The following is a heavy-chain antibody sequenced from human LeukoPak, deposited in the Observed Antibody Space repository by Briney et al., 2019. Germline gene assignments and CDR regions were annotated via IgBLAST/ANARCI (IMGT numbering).Heavy chain of an antibody. CDR1: GYTFTSYG. CDR2: ISPYNGNT. J-gene: IGHJ3*02. D-gene: IGHD3-3*01. V-gene: IGHV1-18*01. Sequence: EASVKVSCKASGYTFTSYGISWVRQAPGQGLEWMGWISPYNGNTNYAQKLQGRVTMTTDTSTSTAYMELRSLRSDDTAVYYCARDVGFWSGYPDAFDIWGQGTMVTVSS. CDR3: ARDVGFWSGYPDAFDI.